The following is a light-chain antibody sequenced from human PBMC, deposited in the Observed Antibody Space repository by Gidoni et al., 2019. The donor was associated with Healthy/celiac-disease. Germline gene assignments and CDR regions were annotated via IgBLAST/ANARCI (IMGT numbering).Light chain of an antibody. CDR1: QSVSSY. CDR3: QQRSNWPPEVT. J-gene: IGKJ3*01. V-gene: IGKV3-11*01. Sequence: EIVLTQSPATMSLSPVERATLSCRASQSVSSYLAWYKQTTGQAPRRLIYDESNRATGIPARFSGSGSGTDFTLTISSIEPEDFSVYYCQQRSNWPPEVTFGPGTKVDIK. CDR2: DES.